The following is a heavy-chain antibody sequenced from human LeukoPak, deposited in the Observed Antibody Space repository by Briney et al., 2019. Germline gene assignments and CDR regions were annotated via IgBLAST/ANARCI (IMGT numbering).Heavy chain of an antibody. J-gene: IGHJ4*02. Sequence: KPSETLSLTCTVSGGSISSYYWSWIRQPPGKGLEWIGYIYYSGSTHYNPSLKSRVTISVDTSKNQFSLKLSSVTAADTAVYYCARRGWGPGYFDYWGQGTLVTVSS. CDR3: ARRGWGPGYFDY. D-gene: IGHD3-16*01. CDR2: IYYSGST. CDR1: GGSISSYY. V-gene: IGHV4-59*08.